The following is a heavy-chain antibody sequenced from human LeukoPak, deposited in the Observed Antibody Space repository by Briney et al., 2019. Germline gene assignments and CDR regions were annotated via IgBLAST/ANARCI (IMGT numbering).Heavy chain of an antibody. J-gene: IGHJ4*02. CDR3: AKGLGSGWYADY. D-gene: IGHD6-19*01. CDR2: ISSSDDST. CDR1: GFIFSRYA. Sequence: PGGSLRLSCAASGFIFSRYAMSWVRQAPGKGLEWVSAISSSDDSTDYADSVKGRFTISRDNSKNTLYLQMNSLRAEDTAVYYCAKGLGSGWYADYWGQGTLVTVSS. V-gene: IGHV3-23*01.